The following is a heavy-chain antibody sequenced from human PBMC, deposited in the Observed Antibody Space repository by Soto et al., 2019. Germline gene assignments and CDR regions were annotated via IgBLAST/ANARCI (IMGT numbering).Heavy chain of an antibody. Sequence: SVKVSCKASGGTFSSYAISWVRQAPGQGLEWMGGIIPIFGTANYAQKFQGRVTITADKSTSTAYMELSSLRSEDTAVYYCASSKGEGYCSGGSCYYWFDPWGQGTLVTVSS. J-gene: IGHJ5*02. V-gene: IGHV1-69*06. CDR3: ASSKGEGYCSGGSCYYWFDP. CDR1: GGTFSSYA. CDR2: IIPIFGTA. D-gene: IGHD2-15*01.